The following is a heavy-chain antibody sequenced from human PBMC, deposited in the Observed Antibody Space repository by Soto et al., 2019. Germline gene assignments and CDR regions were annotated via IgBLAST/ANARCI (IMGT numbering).Heavy chain of an antibody. CDR2: INPNSGGT. J-gene: IGHJ5*02. Sequence: GASVKVCCKASGYTFTGYYMHWVRQAPGQGLEWMGWINPNSGGTNYAQKFQGRVTMTRDTSISTAYMELSRLRSEDTAIYYCARMASFGSLNWFDPWGQGTLVTVSS. CDR3: ARMASFGSLNWFDP. D-gene: IGHD5-18*01. CDR1: GYTFTGYY. V-gene: IGHV1-2*02.